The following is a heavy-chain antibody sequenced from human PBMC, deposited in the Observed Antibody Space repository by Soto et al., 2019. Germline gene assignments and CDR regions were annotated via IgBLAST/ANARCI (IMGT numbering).Heavy chain of an antibody. Sequence: GGSLRLSCVASGFNLRDAWMSWVRQAPGKGLEWVGRIKTKTDGGTTDYAAPVKGRFTISRDDSKNTLYLQMNSLKTEDTAVYYCTTETYTVTTDYWGQGSLVTVSS. D-gene: IGHD4-17*01. CDR3: TTETYTVTTDY. J-gene: IGHJ4*02. CDR2: IKTKTDGGTT. CDR1: GFNLRDAW. V-gene: IGHV3-15*01.